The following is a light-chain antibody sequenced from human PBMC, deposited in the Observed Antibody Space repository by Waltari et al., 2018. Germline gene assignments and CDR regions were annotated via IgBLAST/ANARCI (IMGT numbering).Light chain of an antibody. CDR3: GTWDNSLNAVV. V-gene: IGLV1-51*02. CDR2: ENN. CDR1: WSNIGNNY. Sequence: QSVLTQPPSVSAAPGQKVTISCSGSWSNIGNNYVSWYQQFPGAAPKLLMFENNKRPSGIPDRFSGSKSGTSATLGITGLQTGDEADYYGGTWDNSLNAVVFGGGTKLTVL. J-gene: IGLJ2*01.